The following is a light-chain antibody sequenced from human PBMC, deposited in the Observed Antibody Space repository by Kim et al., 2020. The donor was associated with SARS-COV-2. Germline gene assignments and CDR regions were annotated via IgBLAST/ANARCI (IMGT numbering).Light chain of an antibody. V-gene: IGLV2-14*04. Sequence: GKAITIPGTGTRSDIAAYNFVSWYQQHPGEAPKVIIYDVDNRPSGVSSRFSGSKSGTTASLTISEVQAEDEADYYCSSFRSGNTLLFGGGTQLTVL. CDR1: RSDIAAYNF. J-gene: IGLJ3*02. CDR2: DVD. CDR3: SSFRSGNTLL.